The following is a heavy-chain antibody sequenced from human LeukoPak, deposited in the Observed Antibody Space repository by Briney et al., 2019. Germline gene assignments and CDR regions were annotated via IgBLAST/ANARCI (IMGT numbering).Heavy chain of an antibody. V-gene: IGHV4-61*02. CDR2: IYTSGST. J-gene: IGHJ4*02. D-gene: IGHD6-13*01. CDR1: GGSISSGSYY. CDR3: ASEYSSSSTFDY. Sequence: SETLSLTCTVSGGSISSGSYYWSWIRQPAGKGLEWIGRIYTSGSTNYNPSLKSRVTISVDTSKNQFSLKLSSVTAADTAVYYCASEYSSSSTFDYWGQGTLVTVSS.